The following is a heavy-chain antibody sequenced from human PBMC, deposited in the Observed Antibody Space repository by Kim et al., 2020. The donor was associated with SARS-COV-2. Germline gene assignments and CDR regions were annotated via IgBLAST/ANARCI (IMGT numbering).Heavy chain of an antibody. Sequence: GGSLRLSCVASGFIFRNNWMTWVRQSPGKGLEWVATIKQDGNEKYYVDSVKGRFDISRDNAKNSLYLQMNSLRVEDTAVYYCGRGFHGGAAWGQGTLVTVSS. CDR3: GRGFHGGAA. CDR2: IKQDGNEK. CDR1: GFIFRNNW. D-gene: IGHD2-21*01. V-gene: IGHV3-7*03. J-gene: IGHJ4*02.